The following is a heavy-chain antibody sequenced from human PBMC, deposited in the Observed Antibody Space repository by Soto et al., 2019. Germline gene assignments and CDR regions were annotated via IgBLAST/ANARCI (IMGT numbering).Heavy chain of an antibody. V-gene: IGHV3-15*07. CDR3: TPEGCTFMVTPRYYYYGKDV. CDR1: GFTFSNAW. J-gene: IGHJ6*02. Sequence: EVQLVESGGGLVKPGGSLRLSCAASGFTFSNAWMNWVRQAPGKGLEWVGRIKSKTDGGTTDYAAPVKGRFTISRDDSKNPLDLEMNRLKTEDTAVYYCTPEGCTFMVTPRYYYYGKDVWGQGTTVTVSS. CDR2: IKSKTDGGTT. D-gene: IGHD2-8*01.